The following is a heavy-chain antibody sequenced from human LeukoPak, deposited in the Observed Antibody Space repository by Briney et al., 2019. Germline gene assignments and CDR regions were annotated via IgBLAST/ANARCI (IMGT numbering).Heavy chain of an antibody. V-gene: IGHV1-69*04. CDR1: GGTFSSYA. CDR3: ASGYCSSTSCYTVGMDV. Sequence: ASVKVSCKASGGTFSSYAISWVRQAPGQGLEWMGRIIPILGIANYAQKFQGRVTITADKSTSTAYIELSSLRSEDTAVYYCASGYCSSTSCYTVGMDVWGQGTTVTVSS. CDR2: IIPILGIA. J-gene: IGHJ6*02. D-gene: IGHD2-2*02.